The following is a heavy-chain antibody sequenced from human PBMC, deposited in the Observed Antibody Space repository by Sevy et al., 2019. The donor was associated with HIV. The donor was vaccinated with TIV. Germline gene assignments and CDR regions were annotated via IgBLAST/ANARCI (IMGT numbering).Heavy chain of an antibody. CDR2: IKNENEGGTT. V-gene: IGHV3-15*01. CDR3: TADWVSGSTWVRAFDL. D-gene: IGHD1-26*01. Sequence: GGSLRLSCAASGFPFSDAWMNWVRQAPGKGLEWVGLIKNENEGGTTDYAEPVKGRFTISRDDAKNTLFLQISSLKTGDTAIYYCTADWVSGSTWVRAFDLWGQGTMVTVSS. J-gene: IGHJ3*01. CDR1: GFPFSDAW.